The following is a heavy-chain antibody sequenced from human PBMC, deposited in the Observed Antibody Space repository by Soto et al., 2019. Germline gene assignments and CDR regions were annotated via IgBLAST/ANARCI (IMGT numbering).Heavy chain of an antibody. D-gene: IGHD6-13*01. J-gene: IGHJ6*02. Sequence: ASVKVSCKASGYTFTSYGISWVRQAPGQGLEWMGWISAYNGNTNYAQKLQGRVTMTTDTSTSTACMELRSLRSEDTAVYYCARRGYSSSWYYYYYYGMDVWGQGTTVTVSS. CDR1: GYTFTSYG. CDR2: ISAYNGNT. CDR3: ARRGYSSSWYYYYYYGMDV. V-gene: IGHV1-18*01.